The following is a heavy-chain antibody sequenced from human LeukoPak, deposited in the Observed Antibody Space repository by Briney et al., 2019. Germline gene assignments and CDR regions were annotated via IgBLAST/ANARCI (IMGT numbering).Heavy chain of an antibody. Sequence: GGSLRLSCVASGFTFSSSSMNWVRQAPGKGLEWVSSISSSSSYIYYADSVKGRFTISRDNAKNSLYLQMNSLRAEDTAVYYCARKRDILTGYNDYWGQGTLVTVSS. CDR1: GFTFSSSS. D-gene: IGHD3-9*01. V-gene: IGHV3-21*01. CDR3: ARKRDILTGYNDY. J-gene: IGHJ4*02. CDR2: ISSSSSYI.